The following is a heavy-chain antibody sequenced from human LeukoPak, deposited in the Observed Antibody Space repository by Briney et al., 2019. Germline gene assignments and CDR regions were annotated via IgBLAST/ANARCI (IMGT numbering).Heavy chain of an antibody. CDR2: ISSSSSYI. J-gene: IGHJ4*02. D-gene: IGHD1-26*01. CDR1: GFTFDDYG. Sequence: GGSLRLSCAASGFTFDDYGMSWVRQAPGKGLEWVSSISSSSSYIYYADSVKGRFTISRDNAKNSLYLQMNSLRAEDTAVYYCARVLPLGDYWGQGTLVTVSS. V-gene: IGHV3-21*01. CDR3: ARVLPLGDY.